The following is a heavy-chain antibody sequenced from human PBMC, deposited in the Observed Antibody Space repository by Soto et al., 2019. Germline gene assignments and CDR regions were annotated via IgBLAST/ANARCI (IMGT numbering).Heavy chain of an antibody. J-gene: IGHJ6*02. V-gene: IGHV1-69*13. D-gene: IGHD3-10*01. CDR2: IVPIYGTR. Sequence: GASVKVSCKASGGTFSRYAFSWVRQAPGQGLEWMGGIVPIYGTRGFAQKFQGRLTITADEPTRTAYMELSSLRSEDTAVYYCVRDLDYYGSGSHYYYGMGVWGQGTTVTVSS. CDR3: VRDLDYYGSGSHYYYGMGV. CDR1: GGTFSRYA.